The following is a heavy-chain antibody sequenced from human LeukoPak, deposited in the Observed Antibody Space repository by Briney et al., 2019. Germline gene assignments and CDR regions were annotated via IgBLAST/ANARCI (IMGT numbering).Heavy chain of an antibody. CDR1: GGSISSYY. Sequence: SETLSLTCTVSGGSISSYYWSWIRQPPGKGLEWIGYIYYSGSTNYNPSLKSRVTISVDTSKNQFSLKLSSVTAADTAVYYCARRNYAEAFDIWGQGTMVTVSS. CDR2: IYYSGST. J-gene: IGHJ3*02. CDR3: ARRNYAEAFDI. D-gene: IGHD1-7*01. V-gene: IGHV4-59*01.